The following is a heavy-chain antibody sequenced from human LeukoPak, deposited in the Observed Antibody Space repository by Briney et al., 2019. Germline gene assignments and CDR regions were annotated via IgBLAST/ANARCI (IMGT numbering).Heavy chain of an antibody. J-gene: IGHJ4*02. CDR2: MNPNSGNT. CDR1: GYSFTTYD. V-gene: IGHV1-8*01. D-gene: IGHD5-18*01. CDR3: AKNVRDTGTFDY. Sequence: ASVKVSCKATGYSFTTYDINWVRQATGQGLEWMGWMNPNSGNTGYAQRFQGRVTMTRDTSISTAYMELNSLTSEDTAVYYCAKNVRDTGTFDYWGQGTLVTVSS.